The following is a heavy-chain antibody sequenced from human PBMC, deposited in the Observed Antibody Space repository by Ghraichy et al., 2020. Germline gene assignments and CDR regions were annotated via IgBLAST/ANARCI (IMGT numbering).Heavy chain of an antibody. CDR1: GYTFTSYY. CDR2: MNPNSGNT. J-gene: IGHJ6*02. CDR3: ASCYCGGDCYSGGYYYYGMDV. D-gene: IGHD2-21*02. Sequence: ASVKVSCKASGYTFTSYYINWVRQATGQGLEWMGWMNPNSGNTGYAQKFQGRVTMTRNTSISTAYMELSSLRSEDTAVYYCASCYCGGDCYSGGYYYYGMDVWGQGTTVTVSS. V-gene: IGHV1-8*01.